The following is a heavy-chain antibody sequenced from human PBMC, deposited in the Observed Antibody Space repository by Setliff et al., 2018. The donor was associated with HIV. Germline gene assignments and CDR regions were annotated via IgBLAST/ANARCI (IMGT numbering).Heavy chain of an antibody. V-gene: IGHV4-34*01. CDR2: INHSGGT. CDR3: ARAGGGGRWLHLSYWYFDL. D-gene: IGHD3-16*01. CDR1: GRSFSGYY. Sequence: SETLSLTCAVYGRSFSGYYWDWIRQSPGKGLEWIGEINHSGGTNYNPSLKSRVTMSIDTSKNQFSLNVSSVTAADTAVYYCARAGGGGRWLHLSYWYFDLWGRGTLVTVSS. J-gene: IGHJ2*01.